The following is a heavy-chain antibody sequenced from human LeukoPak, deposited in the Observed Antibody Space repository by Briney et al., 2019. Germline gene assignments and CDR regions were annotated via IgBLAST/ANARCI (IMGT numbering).Heavy chain of an antibody. J-gene: IGHJ5*02. CDR3: ARHRAPTVIVWFDP. CDR2: IYYSGST. D-gene: IGHD2/OR15-2a*01. Sequence: SETLSLTCTVSGGSISSSSYYWGWIRQPPGKGLEWIGSIYYSGSTYYNPSLKSRVTTSVDTSKNKFSLNLSSVTDADTAVYYCARHRAPTVIVWFDPWGQGTLVTVSS. V-gene: IGHV4-39*01. CDR1: GGSISSSSYY.